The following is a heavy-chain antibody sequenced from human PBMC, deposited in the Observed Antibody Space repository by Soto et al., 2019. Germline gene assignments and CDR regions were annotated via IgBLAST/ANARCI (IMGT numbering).Heavy chain of an antibody. CDR1: GFTFTRYS. CDR3: ARESEDLTSNFDY. J-gene: IGHJ4*02. Sequence: PGGSLRLSCAASGFTFTRYSMNWVRQAPGKGLEWVSSISSTTNYIYYADSMKGRFTVSRDNAKNPVYLDMYSLSAEDTAVYYCARESEDLTSNFDYWGQGTLVTVSS. V-gene: IGHV3-21*01. CDR2: ISSTTNYI.